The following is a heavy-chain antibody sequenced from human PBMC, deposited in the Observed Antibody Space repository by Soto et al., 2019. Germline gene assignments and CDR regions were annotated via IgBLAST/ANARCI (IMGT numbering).Heavy chain of an antibody. V-gene: IGHV3-48*03. CDR1: GFTFSSYE. Sequence: EVQLVESGGGLVQPGGSLRLSCAASGFTFSSYEMNWVRQAPGKGLEWVSYISSSGSTIYYADSVKGRFTISRDNAKNSLYLQMNSLRAEDTAVYYCASRGKVVVIPSYYYCGMDVWGQGTTVTVSS. J-gene: IGHJ6*02. D-gene: IGHD3-22*01. CDR2: ISSSGSTI. CDR3: ASRGKVVVIPSYYYCGMDV.